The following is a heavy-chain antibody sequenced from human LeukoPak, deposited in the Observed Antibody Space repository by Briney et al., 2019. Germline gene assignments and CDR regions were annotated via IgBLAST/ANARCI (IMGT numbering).Heavy chain of an antibody. CDR1: GFTFSSYG. J-gene: IGHJ5*02. Sequence: AGGSLRLSCAASGFTFSSYGMHWVRQAPGKGLEWVAVISYDGSNKYYADSVKGRFTISRDNSKNTLYLQMNSLRAEDTAVYYCAKSEPFYYATRVPWFDPWGQGTLVTVSS. CDR2: ISYDGSNK. D-gene: IGHD2-2*01. V-gene: IGHV3-30*18. CDR3: AKSEPFYYATRVPWFDP.